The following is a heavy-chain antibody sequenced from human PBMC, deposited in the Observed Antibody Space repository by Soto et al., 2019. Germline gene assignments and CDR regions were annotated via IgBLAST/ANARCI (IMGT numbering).Heavy chain of an antibody. Sequence: QVQLQESGPGLVKPSETLSLTCSVSGGSLSKYYWSWIRQPAGKGLEWIGRISTSGHVVSKVSLRSRLTMSVDMSNNHCSLKLTSVTAADTAVYYCARDNNDFWSLYPLAFDYWGQGALVTVSS. CDR2: ISTSGHV. CDR3: ARDNNDFWSLYPLAFDY. J-gene: IGHJ4*02. V-gene: IGHV4-4*07. D-gene: IGHD3-3*01. CDR1: GGSLSKYY.